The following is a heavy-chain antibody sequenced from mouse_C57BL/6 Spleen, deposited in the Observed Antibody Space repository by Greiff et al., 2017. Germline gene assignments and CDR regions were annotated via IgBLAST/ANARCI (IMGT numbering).Heavy chain of an antibody. CDR1: GFTFSSYG. Sequence: EVQVVESGGDLVKPGGSLKLSCAASGFTFSSYGMSWVRQTPDKRLEWVATISSGGSYTYYPDSVKGRFTISRDNAKNTLYLQMSSLKSEDTAMYYCARRRTFDYWGQGTTRTVSS. CDR3: ARRRTFDY. CDR2: ISSGGSYT. V-gene: IGHV5-6*01. J-gene: IGHJ2*01.